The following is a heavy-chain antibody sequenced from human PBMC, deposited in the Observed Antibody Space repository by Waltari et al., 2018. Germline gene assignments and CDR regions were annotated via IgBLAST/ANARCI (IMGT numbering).Heavy chain of an antibody. D-gene: IGHD1-26*01. CDR3: ATYRRSSGSYSLIY. V-gene: IGHV1-2*02. CDR2: INPNSGGT. Sequence: QVQLVQSGAEVKQPVASVKASCKATGYTFPADYIHWVRQAPGQGLEWVRWINPNSGGTNYAQKFQGRVTLTRATSITTAYMELSSLGSDDTAVYYCATYRRSSGSYSLIYWGQGTLVTVSS. J-gene: IGHJ4*02. CDR1: GYTFPADY.